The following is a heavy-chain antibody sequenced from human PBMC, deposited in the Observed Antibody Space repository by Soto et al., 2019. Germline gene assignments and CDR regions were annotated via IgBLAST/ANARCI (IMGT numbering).Heavy chain of an antibody. J-gene: IGHJ5*02. CDR3: ARYSSGWYAASWFDP. CDR2: IWYDGSNK. D-gene: IGHD6-19*01. CDR1: GFTFSSYG. Sequence: QVQLVESGGGVVQPGRSLRLSCAASGFTFSSYGMHWVRQAPGKGLEWVAVIWYDGSNKYYADSVKGRFTISRDNSKNTLYLQMNSLRAEDTAVYYCARYSSGWYAASWFDPWGQGTLVTVSS. V-gene: IGHV3-33*01.